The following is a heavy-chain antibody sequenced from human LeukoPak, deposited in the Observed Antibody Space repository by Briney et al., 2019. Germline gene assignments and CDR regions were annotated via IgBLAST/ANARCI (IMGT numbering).Heavy chain of an antibody. V-gene: IGHV7-4-1*02. J-gene: IGHJ4*02. Sequence: ASVKVSCKASGYTFTSYAMNWVRQAPGQGLEWMGWINTNTGNPTYAQGFTGRFVFSLDTSVSTAYLQISSLKAEDTAVYYCAKDRSGLRPTFFDYWGQGTLVTVSS. CDR1: GYTFTSYA. CDR2: INTNTGNP. D-gene: IGHD2/OR15-2a*01. CDR3: AKDRSGLRPTFFDY.